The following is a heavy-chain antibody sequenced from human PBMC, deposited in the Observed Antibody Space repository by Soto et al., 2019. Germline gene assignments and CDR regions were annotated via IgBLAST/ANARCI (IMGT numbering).Heavy chain of an antibody. D-gene: IGHD3-3*01. V-gene: IGHV4-39*01. CDR2: IFYSGAT. J-gene: IGHJ5*02. Sequence: SETLSITCTVSGDSVNNNDFYWAWIRQPPGKGLEWVVTIFYSGATYHNPSLKGRVTASVDRSENQFSLKLTSVTASDTAVYYCARLDFRSGYYGGRFDPWGQGTLVTVS. CDR3: ARLDFRSGYYGGRFDP. CDR1: GDSVNNNDFY.